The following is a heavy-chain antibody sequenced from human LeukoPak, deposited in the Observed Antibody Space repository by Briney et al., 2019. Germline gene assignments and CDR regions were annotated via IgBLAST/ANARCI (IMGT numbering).Heavy chain of an antibody. CDR3: AREFPPLRDGYIDV. Sequence: SETLSLTCTVSGGPINRHHWSWIRQAPGKGLEWIGHISYRGSTNYNPSLKSRVTMSVDTSKNQFSLKLTSVTAADTAVYFGAREFPPLRDGYIDVWGKGTTVTVSS. V-gene: IGHV4-59*11. J-gene: IGHJ6*03. CDR2: ISYRGST. CDR1: GGPINRHH. D-gene: IGHD5-24*01.